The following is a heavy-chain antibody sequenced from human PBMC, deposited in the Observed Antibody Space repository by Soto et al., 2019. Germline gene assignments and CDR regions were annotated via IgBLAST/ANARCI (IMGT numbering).Heavy chain of an antibody. CDR3: ARAGNAYYHYYMDV. CDR2: INPNDGTA. D-gene: IGHD1-1*01. J-gene: IGHJ6*03. CDR1: GYTFTSYY. Sequence: QVQLVQSGAEVKKPGASVKVSCEASGYTFTSYYMHWVRQAPGQGLEWVGIINPNDGTATYAQRFQGRVTMTRDTSTSAVYVELSSLRADDTAVYFFARAGNAYYHYYMDVWGKGTTVTVSS. V-gene: IGHV1-46*03.